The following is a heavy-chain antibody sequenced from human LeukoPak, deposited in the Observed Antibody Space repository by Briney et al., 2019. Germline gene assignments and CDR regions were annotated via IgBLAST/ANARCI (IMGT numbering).Heavy chain of an antibody. CDR3: ARTPSGSYSIQSHYYYYYMDV. V-gene: IGHV1-46*01. J-gene: IGHJ6*03. CDR1: GYTFTSYY. D-gene: IGHD3-10*01. Sequence: GASVKVSCKASGYTFTSYYMHWVRQAPGQGLEWMGIINPSGGSTSYAQKFQGRVTMTRDMSTSTVYMELSSLSSEDTAVYYCARTPSGSYSIQSHYYYYYMDVWGKGTTVTVSS. CDR2: INPSGGST.